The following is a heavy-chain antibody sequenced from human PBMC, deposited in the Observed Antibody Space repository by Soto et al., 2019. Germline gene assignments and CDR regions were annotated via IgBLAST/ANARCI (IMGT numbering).Heavy chain of an antibody. Sequence: QVQLQESGPGLVKPSETLSLTCTVSGGSISSYYWSWIRQPPGKGLEWIGYIYYSGSTNYNPSLKSRVTISVDTSKNQFSLKLSSVTAADTAVYYCARVILSRSWSDNWFDPWGQGTLVTVSS. CDR1: GGSISSYY. CDR2: IYYSGST. J-gene: IGHJ5*02. CDR3: ARVILSRSWSDNWFDP. D-gene: IGHD6-13*01. V-gene: IGHV4-59*01.